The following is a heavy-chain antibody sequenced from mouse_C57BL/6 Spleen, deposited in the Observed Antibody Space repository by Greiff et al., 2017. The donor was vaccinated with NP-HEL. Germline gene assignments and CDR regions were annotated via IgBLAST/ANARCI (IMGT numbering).Heavy chain of an antibody. CDR2: ISSGSSTI. D-gene: IGHD2-5*01. CDR3: ASACSNPYYFDY. CDR1: GFTFSDYG. V-gene: IGHV5-17*01. Sequence: EVQLVESGGGLVKPGGSLKLSCAASGFTFSDYGMHWVRQAPEKGLEWVAYISSGSSTIYYADTVKGRVTISRDNAKNTLFLQMASLRSEDATMYYCASACSNPYYFDYWGQGTTLTVSS. J-gene: IGHJ2*01.